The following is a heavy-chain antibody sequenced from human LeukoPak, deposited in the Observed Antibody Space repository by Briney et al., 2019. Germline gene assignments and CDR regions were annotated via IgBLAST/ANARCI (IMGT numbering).Heavy chain of an antibody. CDR2: IKGDGSAK. CDR3: ARDSACNAFDI. CDR1: GFTFRTSW. J-gene: IGHJ3*02. Sequence: GGSLRLSCAASGFTFRTSWMTWVRQAPGKGLEWVANIKGDGSAKNHVDSLKGRFTISRDNAKNSLYLQINSLRAEDTAVYYCARDSACNAFDIWGQGTMLTVSS. V-gene: IGHV3-7*01. D-gene: IGHD1-26*01.